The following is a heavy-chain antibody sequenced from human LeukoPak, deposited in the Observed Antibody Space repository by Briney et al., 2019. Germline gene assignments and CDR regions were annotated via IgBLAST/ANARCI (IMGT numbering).Heavy chain of an antibody. CDR2: IYYSGNT. J-gene: IGHJ4*02. V-gene: IGHV4-59*01. CDR3: AETNDSSGYYFEY. CDR1: GGSISSSY. D-gene: IGHD3-22*01. Sequence: SETLSLTCTVSGGSISSSYWSWIRQPPGKGLEWIGYIYYSGNTNSNPSLKSRVTISVDTSKKQFSLKLSSVTAADTAVYYCAETNDSSGYYFEYWGQETLVTVSS.